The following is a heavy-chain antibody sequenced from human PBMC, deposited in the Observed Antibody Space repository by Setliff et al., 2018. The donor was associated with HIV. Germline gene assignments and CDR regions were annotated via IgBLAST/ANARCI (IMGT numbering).Heavy chain of an antibody. J-gene: IGHJ6*03. CDR3: ARGYCSGGFCHPNYYHYMDV. D-gene: IGHD2-15*01. CDR1: GVSITSADYY. Sequence: ASETLSLTCAVSGVSITSADYYWSWIRQHPVKGLEWIGYMYPSGNNYYNPSLKSRLVVSVDESKNQFSLNLSSVTAADTAVNYCARGYCSGGFCHPNYYHYMDVWGKGTTVTVSS. V-gene: IGHV4-31*11. CDR2: MYPSGNN.